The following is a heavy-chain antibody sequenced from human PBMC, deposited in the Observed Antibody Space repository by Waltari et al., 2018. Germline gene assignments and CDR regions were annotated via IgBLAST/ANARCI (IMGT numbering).Heavy chain of an antibody. V-gene: IGHV1-2*02. Sequence: QVQLVQSGAEVKKPGASVKVSCKASGYTFTGYYMHWVRQAPGQGLEWMGWINPNSGGTNYAQKFQGRVTMTRDTPISTAYMELSRLRSDDTAVYYCARARYGSGSYRRGYFDYWGQGTLVTVSS. CDR1: GYTFTGYY. CDR3: ARARYGSGSYRRGYFDY. J-gene: IGHJ4*02. D-gene: IGHD3-10*01. CDR2: INPNSGGT.